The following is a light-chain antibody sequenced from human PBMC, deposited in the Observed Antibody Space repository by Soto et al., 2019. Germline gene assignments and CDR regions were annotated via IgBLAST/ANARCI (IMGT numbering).Light chain of an antibody. CDR1: SSNIGNNY. V-gene: IGLV1-51*01. CDR2: DND. CDR3: GAWDSRLSAWV. J-gene: IGLJ3*02. Sequence: QSVLTQPPSVSAAPGQKVTISCSGSSSNIGNNYVSWYQQLPGTAPKLLIYDNDRRPSGIPDRFSGSKSDTSATLGITGLQTGDEADYYCGAWDSRLSAWVFGGGTKVTVL.